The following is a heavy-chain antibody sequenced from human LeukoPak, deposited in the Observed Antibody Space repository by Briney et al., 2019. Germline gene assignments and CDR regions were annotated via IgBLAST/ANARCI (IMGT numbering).Heavy chain of an antibody. CDR1: GGSFSTHY. CDR2: IYYSGST. Sequence: SETLSLTCTVSGGSFSTHYWTWIRQSPGKGLEWIGHIYYSGSTKYNPSLKSRVTISVDTSKNQFSLKLTSVTASDTAVYYCARLPDPWGQGTLVTVSS. J-gene: IGHJ5*02. V-gene: IGHV4-59*08. CDR3: ARLPDP.